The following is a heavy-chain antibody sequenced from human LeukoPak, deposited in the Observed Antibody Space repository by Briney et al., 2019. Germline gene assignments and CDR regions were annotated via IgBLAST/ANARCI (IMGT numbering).Heavy chain of an antibody. V-gene: IGHV1-69*13. CDR1: GGTFSSYA. CDR3: ARDLFCSSTSCSTNWFDP. CDR2: IIPIFGTA. J-gene: IGHJ5*02. Sequence: ASVKVSRKASGGTFSSYAISWVRQAPGQGLEWMGGIIPIFGTANYAQKFQGRVTITADESTSTAYMELSSLRSEDTAVYYCARDLFCSSTSCSTNWFDPWGQGTLVTVSS. D-gene: IGHD2-2*01.